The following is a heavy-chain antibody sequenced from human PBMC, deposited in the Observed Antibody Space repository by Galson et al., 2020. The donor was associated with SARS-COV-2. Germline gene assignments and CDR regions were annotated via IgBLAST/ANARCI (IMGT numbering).Heavy chain of an antibody. V-gene: IGHV3-9*01. CDR2: ISWNSGSI. J-gene: IGHJ4*02. Sequence: SLKISCAASGFTFDDYSMHWVRQAPGKGLEWVSGISWNSGSIGYADSLKGRFTISRDNAKDSLYLQMNSLRAEDTAFYYCAKGGYYYSSGGYSLHNYWGQGTLVTVSS. D-gene: IGHD3-10*01. CDR1: GFTFDDYS. CDR3: AKGGYYYSSGGYSLHNY.